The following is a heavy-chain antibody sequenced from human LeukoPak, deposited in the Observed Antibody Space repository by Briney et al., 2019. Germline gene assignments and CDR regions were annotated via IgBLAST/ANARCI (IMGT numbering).Heavy chain of an antibody. J-gene: IGHJ5*02. CDR3: ATGGPIAVADTGWFDP. CDR2: IYHSGST. Sequence: SETLSLTCTVSGGSISSGGYYWSWIRQPPGTGLEWIGYIYHSGSTYYNPSLKSRVTISVDRSKNQFSLKLSSVTAADTAVYYCATGGPIAVADTGWFDPWGQGTLVTVSS. D-gene: IGHD6-19*01. V-gene: IGHV4-30-2*01. CDR1: GGSISSGGYY.